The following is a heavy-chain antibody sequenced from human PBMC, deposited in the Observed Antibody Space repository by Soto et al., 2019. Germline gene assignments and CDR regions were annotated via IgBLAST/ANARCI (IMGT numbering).Heavy chain of an antibody. J-gene: IGHJ4*02. D-gene: IGHD3-3*01. CDR1: GFSLTTSGVG. Sequence: QITLNESGPTVVRPTETLTLTCRFSGFSLTTSGVGVGWIRQSPGKAPEWLALIYWDDDKRYSASLKSRLTITKDTSKIQVVLPVSDLDPTDTATYYCAHRVLRTVFGLVTTTAIYFAFWGQGTPVAVSS. V-gene: IGHV2-5*02. CDR3: AHRVLRTVFGLVTTTAIYFAF. CDR2: IYWDDDK.